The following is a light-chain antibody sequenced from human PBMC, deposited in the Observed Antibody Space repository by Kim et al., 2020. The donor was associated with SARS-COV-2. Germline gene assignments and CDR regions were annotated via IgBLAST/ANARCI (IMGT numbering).Light chain of an antibody. CDR1: SNDVGDYNY. CDR3: SSYTRTSAFVV. CDR2: DVS. Sequence: QSITLSCTGTSNDVGDYNYVYWYQQYPGKGPRLVIYDVSQRPSGVSSRFSGSKSGITASLTISGLQAEDEADYYCSSYTRTSAFVVFGGGTQLTVL. V-gene: IGLV2-14*04. J-gene: IGLJ2*01.